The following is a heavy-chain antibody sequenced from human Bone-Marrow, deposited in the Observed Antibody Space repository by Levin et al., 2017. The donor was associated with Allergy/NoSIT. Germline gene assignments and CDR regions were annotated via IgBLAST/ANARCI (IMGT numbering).Heavy chain of an antibody. D-gene: IGHD3-16*01. V-gene: IGHV3-48*02. Sequence: GASVKVSCAASGFTFSSHSMNWVRQAPGKGLQWVSYIHPSGGTIYYADSVKGRFTISRDNAKNSLFLQMNSLTDEDTAVYYCARSSWGRAFDYWGLGTLVTVSS. CDR2: IHPSGGTI. CDR3: ARSSWGRAFDY. CDR1: GFTFSSHS. J-gene: IGHJ4*02.